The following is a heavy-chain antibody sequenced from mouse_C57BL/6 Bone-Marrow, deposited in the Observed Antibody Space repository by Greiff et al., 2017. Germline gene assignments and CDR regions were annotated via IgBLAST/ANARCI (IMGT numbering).Heavy chain of an antibody. CDR1: GYTFTSYW. Sequence: VQLQQPGAELVKPGASVKLSCKASGYTFTSYWMHWVKQRPGQGLEWIGMIHPNSGSTNYNEKFKSKATLTVDKSSSTAYLQLSSLTSEDSAVYDCAREVNWDYFDYWGQGTTLTVSS. V-gene: IGHV1-64*01. CDR3: AREVNWDYFDY. D-gene: IGHD4-1*01. CDR2: IHPNSGST. J-gene: IGHJ2*01.